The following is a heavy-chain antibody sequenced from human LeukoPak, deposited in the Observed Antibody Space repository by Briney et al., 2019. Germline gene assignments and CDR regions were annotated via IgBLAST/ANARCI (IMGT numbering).Heavy chain of an antibody. CDR1: GGSISSGGYY. D-gene: IGHD3-10*01. V-gene: IGHV4-61*02. CDR2: IFTSGST. CDR3: ARGRIWFGELLPHYYYMDV. J-gene: IGHJ6*03. Sequence: SQTLSLPCTVSGGSISSGGYYWSWIRQPPGKGLEWIGRIFTSGSTNYNPSLKSRVTISVDTSKNQFSLKLSSVTAADTAVYYCARGRIWFGELLPHYYYMDVWGKGTTVTISS.